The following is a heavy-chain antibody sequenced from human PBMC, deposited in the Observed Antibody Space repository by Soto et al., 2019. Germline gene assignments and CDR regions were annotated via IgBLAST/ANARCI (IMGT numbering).Heavy chain of an antibody. D-gene: IGHD1-1*01. V-gene: IGHV1-24*01. CDR3: ATPGSGATLDYFDY. Sequence: ASVKVSCKVSGYTLTELSMHWVRQAPGKGLEWMGFFDPDDGETFFAQKFQGRVTLTEDTSPDTAYMELSSLRSEDTAVYFCATPGSGATLDYFDYWGQGTLVTVSS. CDR1: GYTLTELS. CDR2: FDPDDGET. J-gene: IGHJ4*02.